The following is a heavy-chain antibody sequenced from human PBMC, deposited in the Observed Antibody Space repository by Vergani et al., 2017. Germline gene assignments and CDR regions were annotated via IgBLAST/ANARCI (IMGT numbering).Heavy chain of an antibody. CDR2: IITILGIA. CDR1: GGTFSSYT. Sequence: QVQLVQSGAEVKKPGSSVKVSCKASGGTFSSYTISWVRQAPGQGLEWMGRIITILGIANYAQQCQGRFTITADKSTSTAYMELSSLRSEDTAVYYCASPDTAMVKGNYYGMDVWGQGTTVTVSS. D-gene: IGHD5-18*01. V-gene: IGHV1-69*02. CDR3: ASPDTAMVKGNYYGMDV. J-gene: IGHJ6*02.